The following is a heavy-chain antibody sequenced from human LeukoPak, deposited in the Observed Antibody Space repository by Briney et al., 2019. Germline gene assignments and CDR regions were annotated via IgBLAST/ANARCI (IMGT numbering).Heavy chain of an antibody. V-gene: IGHV4-34*01. J-gene: IGHJ4*02. CDR1: GGSFSGYY. D-gene: IGHD6-6*01. CDR2: INHSGST. Sequence: SETLSLTCAVYGGSFSGYYWSWIRQPPGKGLEWIEEINHSGSTNYNPSLKSRVTISVDTSKNQFSLKLSSVTAADTAVYYCARATGGIGSSSAGFVPYYFDYWGQGTLVTVSS. CDR3: ARATGGIGSSSAGFVPYYFDY.